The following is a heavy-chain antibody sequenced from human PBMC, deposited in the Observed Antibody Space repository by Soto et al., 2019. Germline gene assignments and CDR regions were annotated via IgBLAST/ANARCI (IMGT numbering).Heavy chain of an antibody. Sequence: PSETLSLTCAVYGGSFSGYYWSWIRQPPGKGLEWIGEINHSGSTNYNPSLKSRVTISVDTSKNQFSLKLSSVTAADTAVYYCARGVKYYYDSSGYYLASYYYYGMDVWGQGTTVTVSS. V-gene: IGHV4-34*01. CDR2: INHSGST. D-gene: IGHD3-22*01. CDR3: ARGVKYYYDSSGYYLASYYYYGMDV. CDR1: GGSFSGYY. J-gene: IGHJ6*02.